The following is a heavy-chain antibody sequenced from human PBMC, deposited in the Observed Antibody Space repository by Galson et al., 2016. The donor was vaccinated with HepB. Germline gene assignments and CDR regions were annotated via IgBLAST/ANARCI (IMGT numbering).Heavy chain of an antibody. V-gene: IGHV3-30*18. J-gene: IGHJ6*02. Sequence: SLRLSCAASGFTFSSYGMHWVRQAPGKGLGWVAVISYDGSNKYYADSVKGRFTISRDNSKNTLYLQMNSLRAEDTAVYYCAKVRQLAYSYGMDVWGQGTTVTASS. D-gene: IGHD6-6*01. CDR2: ISYDGSNK. CDR3: AKVRQLAYSYGMDV. CDR1: GFTFSSYG.